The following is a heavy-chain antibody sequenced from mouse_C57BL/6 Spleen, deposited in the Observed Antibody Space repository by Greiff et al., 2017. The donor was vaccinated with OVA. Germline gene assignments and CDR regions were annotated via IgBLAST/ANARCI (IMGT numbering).Heavy chain of an antibody. Sequence: EVKVVESGGGLVKPGGSLKLSCAASGFTFSSYAMSWVRQTPEKRLEWVATISDGGSYTYYPDNVKGRFTISRDNAKNNLYLQMSHLKAEDTAMYYCARDGGRDAMDYWGQGTSVTVSS. D-gene: IGHD1-1*02. CDR1: GFTFSSYA. CDR2: ISDGGSYT. CDR3: ARDGGRDAMDY. J-gene: IGHJ4*01. V-gene: IGHV5-4*01.